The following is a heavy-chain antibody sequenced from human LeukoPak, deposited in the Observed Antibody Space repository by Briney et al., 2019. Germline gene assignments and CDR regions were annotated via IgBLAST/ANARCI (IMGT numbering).Heavy chain of an antibody. Sequence: GGSLRLSCAASGFIFHTYNTKWVRQAPGKGLEWVSYISSSSSTIYYADSVKGRFTISRDNATNSLYLQMDSLTDEDTAVYYCARSSGHAFPDYWGQGTLVTVSS. CDR1: GFIFHTYN. CDR3: ARSSGHAFPDY. J-gene: IGHJ4*02. V-gene: IGHV3-48*02. CDR2: ISSSSSTI. D-gene: IGHD3-22*01.